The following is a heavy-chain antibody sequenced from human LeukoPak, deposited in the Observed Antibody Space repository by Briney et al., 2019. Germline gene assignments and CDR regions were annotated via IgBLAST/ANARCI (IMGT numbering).Heavy chain of an antibody. CDR3: VRWRTTEGYYYGMDV. CDR2: IYYSGST. D-gene: IGHD1-1*01. Sequence: SETLSLTCTVSGGSISSYYWSWIRQPPGKGLEWIGYIYYSGSTNYNPSLKSRVTISVDTSKNQFSLKPSSVTAADTAVYYCVRWRTTEGYYYGMDVWGQGTTVTVSS. V-gene: IGHV4-59*01. J-gene: IGHJ6*02. CDR1: GGSISSYY.